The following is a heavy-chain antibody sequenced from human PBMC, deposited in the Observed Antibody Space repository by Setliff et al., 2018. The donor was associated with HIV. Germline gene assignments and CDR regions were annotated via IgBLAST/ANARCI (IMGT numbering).Heavy chain of an antibody. D-gene: IGHD6-19*01. J-gene: IGHJ5*02. CDR3: ATVLMGYTSGWYMFDP. CDR1: GGSISSYY. Sequence: SETLSLTCTVSGGSISSYYWSWIRQPPGKGLEWIGYIYYSGNTNYNPSLKSRDTIAVDTSKNQFSLRLNSVTAADTAVYYCATVLMGYTSGWYMFDPWGQGTLVTVSS. V-gene: IGHV4-59*01. CDR2: IYYSGNT.